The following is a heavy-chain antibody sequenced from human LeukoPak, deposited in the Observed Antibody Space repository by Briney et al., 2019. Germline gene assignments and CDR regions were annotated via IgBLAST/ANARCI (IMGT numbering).Heavy chain of an antibody. CDR1: GFTFSSYA. J-gene: IGHJ4*02. Sequence: PGGSLRLSCAASGFTFSSYAMSWVRQAPGKGLEWVSAISGSGGNTYYADSVKGRFTIPRDISKNTLYLQMNSLRAEDTAVYYCATVGSSGWFYFDYWGQGTLVTVSS. V-gene: IGHV3-23*01. CDR3: ATVGSSGWFYFDY. D-gene: IGHD6-19*01. CDR2: ISGSGGNT.